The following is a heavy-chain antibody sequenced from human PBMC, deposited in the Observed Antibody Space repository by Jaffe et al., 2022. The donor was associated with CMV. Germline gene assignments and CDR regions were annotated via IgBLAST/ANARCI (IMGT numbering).Heavy chain of an antibody. CDR2: ISSSSSYT. CDR3: ARHSYYYDSTHGAGAFDI. J-gene: IGHJ3*02. Sequence: QVQLVESGGGLVKPGGSLRLSCAASGFTFSDYYMSWIRQAPGKGLEWVSYISSSSSYTNYADSVKGRFTISRDNAKNSLYLQMNSLRAEDTAVYYCARHSYYYDSTHGAGAFDIWGQGTMVTVSS. V-gene: IGHV3-11*06. D-gene: IGHD3-22*01. CDR1: GFTFSDYY.